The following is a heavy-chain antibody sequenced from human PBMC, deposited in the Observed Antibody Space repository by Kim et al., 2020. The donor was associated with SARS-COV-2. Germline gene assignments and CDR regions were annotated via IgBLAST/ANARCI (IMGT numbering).Heavy chain of an antibody. J-gene: IGHJ4*02. D-gene: IGHD3-22*01. CDR3: ARGGAANYYDSSGYLDWDY. CDR1: GGSFSGYY. Sequence: SETLSLTCAVYGGSFSGYYWSWIRQPPGKGLEWIGEINHSGSTNYNPSLKSRVTISVDTSKNQFSLKLSSVTAADTAVYYCARGGAANYYDSSGYLDWDYWGQGTLVTVSS. V-gene: IGHV4-34*01. CDR2: INHSGST.